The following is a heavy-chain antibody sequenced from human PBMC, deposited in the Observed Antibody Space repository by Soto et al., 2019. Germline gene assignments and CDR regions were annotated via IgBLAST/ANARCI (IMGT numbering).Heavy chain of an antibody. CDR1: GGSFSGYY. CDR3: ARVRGYSSGWGYYYYYGMDV. CDR2: INHSGST. V-gene: IGHV4-34*01. Sequence: PSETLSLTSAVSGGSFSGYYWSWIRQPPGKGLEWIGEINHSGSTNYNPSLKSRVTISVDTSKNQFSLKLSSVTAADTAVYYCARVRGYSSGWGYYYYYGMDVWGQGTTVTVSS. D-gene: IGHD6-19*01. J-gene: IGHJ6*02.